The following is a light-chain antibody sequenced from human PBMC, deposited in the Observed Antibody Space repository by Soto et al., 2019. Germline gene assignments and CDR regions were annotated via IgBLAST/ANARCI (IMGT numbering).Light chain of an antibody. J-gene: IGKJ4*01. CDR1: QSVRSW. CDR3: QEYDNYPLT. CDR2: DAS. V-gene: IGKV1-5*01. Sequence: DIQMTQSPSTLSASVGDRVTITCRASQSVRSWLAWYQQKPGRAPKFLIYDASSLESGVPSRFSGSGSGTEFTLTISTLQPDDVATYYCQEYDNYPLTFGGGTKVDI.